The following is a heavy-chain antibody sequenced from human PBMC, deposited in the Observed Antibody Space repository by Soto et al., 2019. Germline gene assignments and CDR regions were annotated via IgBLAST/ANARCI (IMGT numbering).Heavy chain of an antibody. J-gene: IGHJ6*02. V-gene: IGHV1-69*01. Sequence: QVQLVQSGAEVKKPGSSVKVSCKASGGTFSSYAISWVRQAPGQGLEWMGGIIPIFGTAKYAQKFKGRVTIAADESTSTAYLELSSLRSEDTAAYYCARGQARDQVHYYDYVMDVWGQGTTVTVSS. CDR3: ARGQARDQVHYYDYVMDV. CDR1: GGTFSSYA. D-gene: IGHD2-2*01. CDR2: IIPIFGTA.